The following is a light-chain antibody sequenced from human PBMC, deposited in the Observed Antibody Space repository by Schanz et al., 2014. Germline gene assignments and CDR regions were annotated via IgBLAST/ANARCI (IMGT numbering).Light chain of an antibody. CDR1: QSVSSSY. CDR3: QQRSNWPPAIT. CDR2: GAS. Sequence: IVLTQSPGTLSLSPGERATLSCRASQSVSSSYLAWYQQKPGQAPRLLIYGASSRATGIPDRFSGSGSGTDFTLTISRLEPEDFAVYYCQQRSNWPPAITFGQGTRLEIK. J-gene: IGKJ5*01. V-gene: IGKV3D-20*02.